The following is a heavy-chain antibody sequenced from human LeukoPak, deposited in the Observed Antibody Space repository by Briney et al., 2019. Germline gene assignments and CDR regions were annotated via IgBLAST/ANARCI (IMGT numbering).Heavy chain of an antibody. CDR3: TKRFRTTDYGIDY. Sequence: PGGSLRLSCGASGFTFSTYVMTWVRQAPGRGLEWVSSISGSGSGTYYADSVKGRFTISRDNSKNTLYLQMNSLRAEDTAKYYCTKRFRTTDYGIDYWGQGTLVTVSS. D-gene: IGHD1-14*01. CDR1: GFTFSTYV. J-gene: IGHJ4*02. CDR2: ISGSGSGT. V-gene: IGHV3-23*01.